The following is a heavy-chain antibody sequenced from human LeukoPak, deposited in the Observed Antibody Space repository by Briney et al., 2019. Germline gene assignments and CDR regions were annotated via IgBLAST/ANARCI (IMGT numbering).Heavy chain of an antibody. CDR2: IIPIFGTA. V-gene: IGHV1-69*05. CDR3: AREGIAVGGLGY. CDR1: GGTFSSYA. D-gene: IGHD6-19*01. Sequence: SVRVSCKASGGTFSSYAISWVRRAPGQGLEWMGRIIPIFGTANYAQKFQGRVTITTDESTSTAYMELSSLRSEDTAVYYCAREGIAVGGLGYWGQGTLVTVSS. J-gene: IGHJ4*02.